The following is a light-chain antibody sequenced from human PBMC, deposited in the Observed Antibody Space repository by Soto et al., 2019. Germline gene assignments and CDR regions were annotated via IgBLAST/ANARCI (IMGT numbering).Light chain of an antibody. CDR1: SSDVGGYSY. CDR2: GVR. J-gene: IGLJ1*01. Sequence: QSVMSQPPSASGSPGHSIIISCTRTSSDVGGYSYVSWYQQHPGKAPKLLIYGVRERPSGVPDRFSGSKSGNTASLTVSWLQGEDEADYYCSSYAGSNNYVFGTGTKVTVL. CDR3: SSYAGSNNYV. V-gene: IGLV2-8*01.